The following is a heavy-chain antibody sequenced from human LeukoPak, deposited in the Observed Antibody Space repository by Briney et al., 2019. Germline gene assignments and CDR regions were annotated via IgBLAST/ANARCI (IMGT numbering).Heavy chain of an antibody. CDR2: ISSSSSYI. V-gene: IGHV3-21*01. CDR1: GFTFSSYS. CDR3: ARSSFQLHQNWLTP. Sequence: GGSLRLSCAASGFTFSSYSMNWVRQAPGKGLEWVSSISSSSSYIYYADSVKGRFTISRDNAKNSLYLQMNSLRAEDTAVYYCARSSFQLHQNWLTPGAREPWSPSPQ. D-gene: IGHD2-2*01. J-gene: IGHJ5*02.